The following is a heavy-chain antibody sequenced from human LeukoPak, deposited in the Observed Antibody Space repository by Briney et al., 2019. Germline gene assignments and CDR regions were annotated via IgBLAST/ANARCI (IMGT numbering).Heavy chain of an antibody. CDR1: GASFSGTD. J-gene: IGHJ5*02. D-gene: IGHD3-10*01. V-gene: IGHV4-34*01. CDR2: INHSGST. Sequence: SETPSLTWALYGASFSGTDSSSIRQPPGKGLEWIGEINHSGSTNYNPSLKSRVTISVDTSKNQFSLKLSSVTAADTAVYYWQDCGEWRVPINLSDPCGQGTLVTVSS. CDR3: QDCGEWRVPINLSDP.